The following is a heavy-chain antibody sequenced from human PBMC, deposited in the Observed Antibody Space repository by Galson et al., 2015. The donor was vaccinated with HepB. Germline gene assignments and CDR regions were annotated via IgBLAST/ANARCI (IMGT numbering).Heavy chain of an antibody. CDR1: GYTFTSYY. D-gene: IGHD2-2*01. CDR2: INPSGGST. Sequence: SVKVSCKASGYTFTSYYMHWVRQAPGQGLEWMGIINPSGGSTSYAQKFQGRVTMTRDTSTSTVYMELSSLRSEDTAVYYCARGGRVVPAAMGYYFDYWGQGTLVTVSS. J-gene: IGHJ4*02. V-gene: IGHV1-46*01. CDR3: ARGGRVVPAAMGYYFDY.